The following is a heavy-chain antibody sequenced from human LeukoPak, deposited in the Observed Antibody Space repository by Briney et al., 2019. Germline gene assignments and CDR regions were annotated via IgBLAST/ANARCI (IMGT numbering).Heavy chain of an antibody. CDR2: ISGSGGST. J-gene: IGHJ4*02. D-gene: IGHD5-18*01. Sequence: GGSLRLSCAASGFTFSSYAMSCVRQAPGKGLESLSAISGSGGSTYYADSVKGRFTISRDNSKNTLYLQMNSLRAEDTAVYYCAKVGQVDTAMDHYFDYWGQGTLVTVSS. CDR1: GFTFSSYA. V-gene: IGHV3-23*01. CDR3: AKVGQVDTAMDHYFDY.